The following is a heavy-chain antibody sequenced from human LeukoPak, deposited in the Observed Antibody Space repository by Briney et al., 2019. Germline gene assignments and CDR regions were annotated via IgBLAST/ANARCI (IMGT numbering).Heavy chain of an antibody. J-gene: IGHJ3*02. Sequence: GGSLRLSCAASGFIFNSHGMNWVRQAPGKGLEWVSYISSSSSTIYYADSVKGRFTISRDNGKNSLYLQMNSLRAEDTAVYYCASQLGDASDIWGQGTMVTVSS. D-gene: IGHD6-13*01. CDR2: ISSSSSTI. V-gene: IGHV3-48*01. CDR3: ASQLGDASDI. CDR1: GFIFNSHG.